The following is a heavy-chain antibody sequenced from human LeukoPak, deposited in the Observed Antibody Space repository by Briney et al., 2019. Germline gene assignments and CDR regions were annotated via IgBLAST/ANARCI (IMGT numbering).Heavy chain of an antibody. CDR2: ISFDGSNK. CDR1: GFTFSSYG. Sequence: PGGSLRLSCAASGFTFSSYGMHWVRQAPGKGPEWVAVISFDGSNKYYADSVKGRFTISRDNSKNTLYLQMNSLRAEDTAVYYCAKDLWYYDSSGTVYWGQGTLVTVSS. D-gene: IGHD3-22*01. J-gene: IGHJ4*02. CDR3: AKDLWYYDSSGTVY. V-gene: IGHV3-30*18.